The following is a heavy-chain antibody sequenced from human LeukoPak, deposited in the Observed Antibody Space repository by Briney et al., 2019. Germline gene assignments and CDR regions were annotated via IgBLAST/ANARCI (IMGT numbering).Heavy chain of an antibody. J-gene: IGHJ5*02. CDR1: GFTFSSYE. CDR2: ISYDGSNK. CDR3: ARESRVVTDDNWFDP. V-gene: IGHV3-30*03. Sequence: GGSLRLSCAASGFTFSSYEMNWVRQAPGKGLEWVAVISYDGSNKYYADSVKGRFTISRDNSKNTLYLQMNSLRAEDTAVYYCARESRVVTDDNWFDPWGQGTLVTVSS. D-gene: IGHD2-21*02.